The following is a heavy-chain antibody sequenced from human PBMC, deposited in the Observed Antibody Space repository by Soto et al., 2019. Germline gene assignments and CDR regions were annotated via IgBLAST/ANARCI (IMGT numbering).Heavy chain of an antibody. J-gene: IGHJ6*02. CDR1: GYTFTSYD. CDR2: MNPNSGNT. CDR3: ARERASFYGMDV. V-gene: IGHV1-8*01. Sequence: AASVKVSCKASGYTFTSYDINWVRQATGQGLEWMGWMNPNSGNTGYAQKFQGRVTMARNTSISTAYMELSSLRSEDTAVYYCARERASFYGMDVWGQGTTVTSP.